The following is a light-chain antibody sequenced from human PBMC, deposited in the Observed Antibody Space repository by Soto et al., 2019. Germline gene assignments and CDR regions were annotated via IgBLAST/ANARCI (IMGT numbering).Light chain of an antibody. V-gene: IGKV3-20*01. CDR2: GAS. CDR1: QSISSSY. CDR3: QQYGSSSYT. Sequence: EIVLTQSPGTLSLSPGERATLSCRASQSISSSYLAWYQQKPGQAPRLLIYGASNRATGIPDRFSGSGSGTDFTLAINRLEPEDFAVYYCQQYGSSSYTFGQGTKLDIK. J-gene: IGKJ2*01.